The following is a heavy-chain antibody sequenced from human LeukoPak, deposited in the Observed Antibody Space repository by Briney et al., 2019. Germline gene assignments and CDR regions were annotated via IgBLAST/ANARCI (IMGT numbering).Heavy chain of an antibody. D-gene: IGHD6-6*01. CDR1: GFTFSSYA. CDR2: ISYDGSNK. Sequence: GGSLRLSCAASGFTFSSYAMHWVRQAPGKGLEWVAVISYDGSNKYYADSVKGRFTISRDNSKNTLYLQMNSLRAEDTAVYYCAREAGRRSTRYYYYYMDVWGKGTTVTISS. J-gene: IGHJ6*03. V-gene: IGHV3-30*04. CDR3: AREAGRRSTRYYYYYMDV.